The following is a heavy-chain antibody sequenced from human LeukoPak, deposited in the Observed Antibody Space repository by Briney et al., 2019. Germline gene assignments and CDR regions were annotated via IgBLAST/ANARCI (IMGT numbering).Heavy chain of an antibody. Sequence: GGSLRLSCAVSGFTFDDYAMHWVRQAPGKGLEWVSGISWNSGSIGYADSVKGRFTISRDNAKNSLYLQMNSLRAEDTALYYCAKDIRDYYDSSGSGFGYWGQGTLVTVSS. D-gene: IGHD3-22*01. CDR2: ISWNSGSI. CDR1: GFTFDDYA. CDR3: AKDIRDYYDSSGSGFGY. V-gene: IGHV3-9*01. J-gene: IGHJ4*02.